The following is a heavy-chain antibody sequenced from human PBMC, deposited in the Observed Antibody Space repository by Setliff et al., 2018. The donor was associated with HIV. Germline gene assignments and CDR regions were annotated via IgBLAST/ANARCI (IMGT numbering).Heavy chain of an antibody. Sequence: ASGPTLVNPTQTLTLTCTFSGFTISGGGVGVGWVRQPPGKGLEWLALVFGDDDKRYTPSLRRRLSITKDTIKSQVTLTMTSLDPVDTATYYCAHMTYGLLTGYYTGFDYWGQGILVTVSS. J-gene: IGHJ4*02. CDR1: GFTISGGGVG. D-gene: IGHD3-9*01. CDR3: AHMTYGLLTGYYTGFDY. CDR2: VFGDDDK. V-gene: IGHV2-5*02.